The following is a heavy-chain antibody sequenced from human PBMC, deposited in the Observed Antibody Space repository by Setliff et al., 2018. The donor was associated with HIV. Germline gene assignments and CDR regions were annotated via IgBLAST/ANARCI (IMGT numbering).Heavy chain of an antibody. CDR1: GFTFSSYW. CDR2: INSDGSTI. V-gene: IGHV3-74*01. D-gene: IGHD3-10*01. J-gene: IGHJ3*02. CDR3: ARDFSGLLHDQIDAFNI. Sequence: GGSLRLSCAASGFTFSSYWMHWVRQAPGKGLVWVSHINSDGSTIYYADSVKGRFTISRDNAKNSLYLQMNSLRTEDMALYYCARDFSGLLHDQIDAFNIWGQGTMVTVSS.